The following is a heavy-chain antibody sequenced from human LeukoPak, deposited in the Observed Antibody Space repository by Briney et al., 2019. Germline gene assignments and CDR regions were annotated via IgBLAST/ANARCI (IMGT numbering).Heavy chain of an antibody. J-gene: IGHJ4*02. Sequence: ASVKVSCKASGYTFTSYGISWVRQAPGQGLEWMAWISAYNGNTNYAQKLQGRVIMTTDTSTSTAYMELRSLRSDDTAVYYCARDKQWLVTPYYFDYWGQGTLVTVSS. CDR1: GYTFTSYG. CDR3: ARDKQWLVTPYYFDY. CDR2: ISAYNGNT. D-gene: IGHD6-19*01. V-gene: IGHV1-18*01.